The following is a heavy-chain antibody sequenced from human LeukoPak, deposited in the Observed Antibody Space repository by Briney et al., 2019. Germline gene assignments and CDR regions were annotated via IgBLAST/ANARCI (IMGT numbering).Heavy chain of an antibody. CDR1: GFTFSSYS. J-gene: IGHJ4*02. Sequence: GGSLRLSCAASGFTFSSYSMNWVRQAPGKGLEWVSSISSSSSYIYYADSVKGRFTISRDNARNSLYLQMNSLRAEDTAAYYCARVGIFGVVTLFDYWGQGTLVTVSS. V-gene: IGHV3-21*01. CDR2: ISSSSSYI. CDR3: ARVGIFGVVTLFDY. D-gene: IGHD3-3*01.